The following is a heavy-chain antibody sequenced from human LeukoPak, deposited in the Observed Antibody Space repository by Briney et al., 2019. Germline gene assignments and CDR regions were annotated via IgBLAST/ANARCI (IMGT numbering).Heavy chain of an antibody. CDR3: ASTRGGVAVSGRGDFDI. V-gene: IGHV4-4*09. CDR1: GASISSYY. D-gene: IGHD6-19*01. Sequence: SETLSLTCGVSGASISSYYWSWIRQSPRKGPEWIGYIHHSGSTDYHPSLRGRVTISADTSQSQFSLSLTSVTAADTAVYFCASTRGGVAVSGRGDFDIWGQGTVVTVSP. CDR2: IHHSGST. J-gene: IGHJ3*02.